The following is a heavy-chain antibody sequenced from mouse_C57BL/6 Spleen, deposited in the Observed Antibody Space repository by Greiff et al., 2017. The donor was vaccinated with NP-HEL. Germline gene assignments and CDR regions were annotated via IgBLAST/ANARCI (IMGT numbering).Heavy chain of an antibody. J-gene: IGHJ2*01. CDR1: GYTFTSYW. V-gene: IGHV1-55*01. Sequence: QVQLKQPGAELVKPGASVKMSCKASGYTFTSYWITWVKQRPGQGLEWIGDIYPGSGSTNYNEKFKSKATLTVDKSSSTAYMQLSSLTSEDSAVYYCARWDYGSSRLFDYWGQGTTLTVSS. D-gene: IGHD1-1*01. CDR3: ARWDYGSSRLFDY. CDR2: IYPGSGST.